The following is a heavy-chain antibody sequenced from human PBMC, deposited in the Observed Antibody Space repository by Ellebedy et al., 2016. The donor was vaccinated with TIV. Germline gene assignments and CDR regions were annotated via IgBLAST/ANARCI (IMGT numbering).Heavy chain of an antibody. CDR1: GFTFRRFA. CDR3: AKPSDPNPGYSASWATYFDY. CDR2: VSADGSRR. J-gene: IGHJ4*02. Sequence: GESLKISCEASGFTFRRFAMHWVRQAPGKGLEWVAVVSADGSRRSYADSVKGRFTISRDNSKNTLFVQMNSLTAEDTAVYYCAKPSDPNPGYSASWATYFDYWGQGTLVTVSS. V-gene: IGHV3-30*18. D-gene: IGHD6-13*01.